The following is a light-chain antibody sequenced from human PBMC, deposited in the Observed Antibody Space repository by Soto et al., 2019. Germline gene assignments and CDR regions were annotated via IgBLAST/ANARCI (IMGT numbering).Light chain of an antibody. J-gene: IGLJ3*02. CDR1: SSYIGAGYD. V-gene: IGLV1-40*01. CDR3: QSYDSSLSGWV. Sequence: QSVLTQPPSVSGAPGQRVTISCTGSSSYIGAGYDVHWYQQLPGTAPKLLIYANNNRPSGVPDRFSGSKSGTSASLAITGLQAEDEADYYCQSYDSSLSGWVFGGGTKVTVL. CDR2: ANN.